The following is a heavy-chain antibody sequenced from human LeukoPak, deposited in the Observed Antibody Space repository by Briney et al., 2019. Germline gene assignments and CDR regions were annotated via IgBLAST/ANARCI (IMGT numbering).Heavy chain of an antibody. CDR2: IIPIFGTA. Sequence: SVKVSCKASGGTFSSYAISWVRQAPGQGLEWMGGIIPIFGTANYAQKFQGRVTITADESTSTAYMELSSLRSEDTAVYYCARRGGEDYGDCWFDPWGQGTLVTVSS. CDR1: GGTFSSYA. J-gene: IGHJ5*02. D-gene: IGHD4-17*01. V-gene: IGHV1-69*13. CDR3: ARRGGEDYGDCWFDP.